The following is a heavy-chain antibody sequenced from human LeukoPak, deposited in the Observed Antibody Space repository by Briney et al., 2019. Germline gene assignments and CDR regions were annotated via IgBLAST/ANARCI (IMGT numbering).Heavy chain of an antibody. V-gene: IGHV3-7*01. CDR2: IKKDGSEK. CDR3: ARRYYDFWSGYYRNLDS. D-gene: IGHD3-3*01. Sequence: GGSLRLSCAASGFTFTSYWMSWVRQVPGKGLEWVANIKKDGSEKNYVDSVKGRFTVSRDNAKNSLYLQMNSLRAEDTAVYYCARRYYDFWSGYYRNLDSWGQGTLVTVSS. J-gene: IGHJ4*02. CDR1: GFTFTSYW.